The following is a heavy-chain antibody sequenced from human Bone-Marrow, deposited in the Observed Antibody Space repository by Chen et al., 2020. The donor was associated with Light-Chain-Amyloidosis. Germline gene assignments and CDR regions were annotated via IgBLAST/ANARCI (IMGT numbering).Heavy chain of an antibody. CDR1: GYTFTGYY. V-gene: IGHV1-2*06. Sequence: QVQLVQSGAEVKKPGASVKVSCKASGYTFTGYYMHWVRQAPGQGLEWMGRINPNSGGTNYAQKFQCRVTMARDPSISTAHMALGRLRSDDTAVYYCARSGQLGGFDYWGQGTLVTVSS. CDR3: ARSGQLGGFDY. CDR2: INPNSGGT. D-gene: IGHD6-6*01. J-gene: IGHJ4*02.